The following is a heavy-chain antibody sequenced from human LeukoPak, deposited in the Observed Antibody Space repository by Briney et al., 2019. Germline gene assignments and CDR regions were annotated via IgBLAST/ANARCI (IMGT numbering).Heavy chain of an antibody. CDR3: ARLGYDYDAFDI. CDR2: IGTAGDT. V-gene: IGHV3-13*01. D-gene: IGHD5-12*01. J-gene: IGHJ3*02. CDR1: GFTFSSYD. Sequence: PGGSLRLSCAASGFTFSSYDMHWDRQATGKGLEWVSAIGTAGDTYYPGSVKGRLTISRENAKNSLYLQMNSLRAGDTAVYYCARLGYDYDAFDIWGQGTMVTVSS.